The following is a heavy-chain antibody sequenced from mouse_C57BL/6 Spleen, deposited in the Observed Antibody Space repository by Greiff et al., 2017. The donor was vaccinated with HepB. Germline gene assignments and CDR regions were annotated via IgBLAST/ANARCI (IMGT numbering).Heavy chain of an antibody. J-gene: IGHJ4*01. CDR2: IYPGSGNT. V-gene: IGHV1-76*01. CDR1: GYTFTDYY. CDR3: ARGLYLYYAMDY. Sequence: QVQLQQSGAELVRPGASVKLSCKASGYTFTDYYINWVKQRPGQGLEWIARIYPGSGNTYYNEKFKGKATLTAEKSSSTAYMQLSSLTSEDSAVYFCARGLYLYYAMDYWGQGTSVTVSS. D-gene: IGHD5-5*01.